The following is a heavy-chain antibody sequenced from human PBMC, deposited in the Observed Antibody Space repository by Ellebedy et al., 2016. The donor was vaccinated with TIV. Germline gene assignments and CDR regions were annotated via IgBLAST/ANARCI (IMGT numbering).Heavy chain of an antibody. CDR3: ARRSTDFAFDS. V-gene: IGHV3-23*01. CDR2: ISANGGTT. Sequence: GESLKISCAVSGFTFSTYPMNWVRQAPGKGLEWVSIISANGGTTYYADSVKGRFTTSRDNSKNTLFLQMSSLRAEDTAVYFCARRSTDFAFDSWGQGTLVTVSS. J-gene: IGHJ4*02. CDR1: GFTFSTYP. D-gene: IGHD3/OR15-3a*01.